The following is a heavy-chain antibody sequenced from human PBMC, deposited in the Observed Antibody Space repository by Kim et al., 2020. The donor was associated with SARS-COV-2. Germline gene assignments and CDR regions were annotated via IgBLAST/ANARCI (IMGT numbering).Heavy chain of an antibody. CDR2: T. V-gene: IGHV3-72*01. D-gene: IGHD1-26*01. J-gene: IGHJ4*02. Sequence: TEYAASVEGRFTVSRDDSKNSLYLKMTSLKSEDTAVYYCARRGSGRYIDYWGQGTLVTVSS. CDR3: ARRGSGRYIDY.